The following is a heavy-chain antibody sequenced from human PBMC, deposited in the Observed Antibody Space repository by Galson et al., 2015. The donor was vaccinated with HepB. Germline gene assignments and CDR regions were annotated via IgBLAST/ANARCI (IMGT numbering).Heavy chain of an antibody. V-gene: IGHV2-5*02. Sequence: PALVKPTQTLTLTCTFSGFSLSTSGVGVGWIRQPPGKALEWLALIYWDDDKRYSPSLKSRLTITKDTSKNQVVLTMTNMDPVDTATYYCAHSDNLAYSNSPENWFDPWGQGTLVTVSS. CDR2: IYWDDDK. CDR3: AHSDNLAYSNSPENWFDP. CDR1: GFSLSTSGVG. D-gene: IGHD6-13*01. J-gene: IGHJ5*02.